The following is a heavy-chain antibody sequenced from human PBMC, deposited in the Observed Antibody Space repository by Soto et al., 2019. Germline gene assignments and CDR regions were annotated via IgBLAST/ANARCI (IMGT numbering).Heavy chain of an antibody. CDR3: ARAHGTSWYNWFDP. J-gene: IGHJ5*02. Sequence: QVQLVQSGAELKKPGSSVKVSCKASGGNFTNYGISWVRQAPGQGLEWMGGIIPLFGTTNYAQKFRGRDTVTADESTSTVYMELNSLRSEDTAIYYCARAHGTSWYNWFDPWGQGTLVTVSS. CDR1: GGNFTNYG. CDR2: IIPLFGTT. D-gene: IGHD6-13*01. V-gene: IGHV1-69*01.